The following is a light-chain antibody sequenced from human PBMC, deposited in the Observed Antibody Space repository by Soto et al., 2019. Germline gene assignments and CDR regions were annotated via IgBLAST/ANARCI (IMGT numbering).Light chain of an antibody. CDR1: QSVSAN. J-gene: IGKJ1*01. CDR3: QQYNYWWT. CDR2: AAS. Sequence: EIVMTQSPATLSVSPGEGATLSCRASQSVSANLAWYQQRPGQAPRLLIYAASTRATGIPARFSGSGSGTQFTLTISGLQSEDFAVYYCQQYNYWWTFGQGTKVEIK. V-gene: IGKV3-15*01.